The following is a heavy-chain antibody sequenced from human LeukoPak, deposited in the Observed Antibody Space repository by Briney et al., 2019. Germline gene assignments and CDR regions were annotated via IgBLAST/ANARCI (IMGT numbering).Heavy chain of an antibody. CDR2: INSDGSST. CDR1: GFAFSRYY. Sequence: QAGGSLRLSCAASGFAFSRYYMHRVRQAPGKGLVWVSRINSDGSSTTYADSVKGRFTISRDNAKNTLYLQMNSLKVEDTAVYYCTRVFVGDEYSSSGYWGQGTLVTVSS. D-gene: IGHD6-13*01. V-gene: IGHV3-74*01. J-gene: IGHJ4*02. CDR3: TRVFVGDEYSSSGY.